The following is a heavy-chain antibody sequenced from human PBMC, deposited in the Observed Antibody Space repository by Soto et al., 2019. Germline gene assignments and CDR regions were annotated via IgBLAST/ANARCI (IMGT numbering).Heavy chain of an antibody. D-gene: IGHD6-13*01. CDR2: IYYSGST. J-gene: IGHJ4*02. V-gene: IGHV4-59*01. Sequence: PSETLSLTCTVSGGSISSYYWSWIRQPPGKGLEWIGYIYYSGSTNYNPSLKSRVTISVDTSKNQFSLKLSSVTAADTAVYYCAREVAAAGIFDYWGQGTLVTV. CDR3: AREVAAAGIFDY. CDR1: GGSISSYY.